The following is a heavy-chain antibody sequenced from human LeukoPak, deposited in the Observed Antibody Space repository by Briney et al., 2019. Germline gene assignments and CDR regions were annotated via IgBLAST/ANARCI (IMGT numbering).Heavy chain of an antibody. Sequence: GGSLRLSCAASGFTVSSNYMSWVRQAPGKGLEWVSVIYSGGSTYYADSVKGRFTISRDNSKNTLYLQMNSLRAEDTAVYYCARGPGGLVATAEGWVDPWGQGTLVTVSS. CDR2: IYSGGST. J-gene: IGHJ5*02. V-gene: IGHV3-66*01. D-gene: IGHD5-12*01. CDR1: GFTVSSNY. CDR3: ARGPGGLVATAEGWVDP.